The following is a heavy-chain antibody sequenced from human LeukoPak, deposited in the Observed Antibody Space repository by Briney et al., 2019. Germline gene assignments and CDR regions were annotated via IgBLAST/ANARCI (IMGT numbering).Heavy chain of an antibody. V-gene: IGHV3-48*03. Sequence: PGGSLRLSCIASELTYGMHWVRQAPGKGLEWVSYISSSGSTIYYADSVKGRFTISRDNAKNSLYLQMNSLRAEDTAVYYCAELGITMIGGVWGKGTTVTISS. D-gene: IGHD3-10*02. J-gene: IGHJ6*04. CDR2: ISSSGSTI. CDR1: ELTYG. CDR3: AELGITMIGGV.